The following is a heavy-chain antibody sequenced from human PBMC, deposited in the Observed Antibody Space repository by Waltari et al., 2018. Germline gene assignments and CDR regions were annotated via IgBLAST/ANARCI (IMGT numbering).Heavy chain of an antibody. V-gene: IGHV3-30-3*01. CDR3: ARDGNSGSYSNYHMDV. D-gene: IGHD1-26*01. Sequence: QVQLVESGGGVVQPGRSLRLSCSASGFTFNNYALHWVRQAPGKGLEWVSVISYDGTNKYYADSVKGRYTISRDNSKNTLYLQMNSLRAEDTAVYYCARDGNSGSYSNYHMDVWGKGTTVTVSS. CDR2: ISYDGTNK. CDR1: GFTFNNYA. J-gene: IGHJ6*03.